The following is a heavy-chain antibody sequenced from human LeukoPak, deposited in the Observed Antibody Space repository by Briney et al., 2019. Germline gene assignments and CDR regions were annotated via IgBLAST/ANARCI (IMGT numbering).Heavy chain of an antibody. CDR1: GFTFSSYA. V-gene: IGHV3-23*01. Sequence: GGSLRLSCAASGFTFSSYAMSWVRQAPGKGLEWVSAISGSGGSTYYADSVKGRFTISRDNSKNTLYLQMNSLRAEDTAVYYCAKDLGRSIVGATQAFFDYWGQGTLVTVSS. J-gene: IGHJ4*02. CDR3: AKDLGRSIVGATQAFFDY. D-gene: IGHD1-26*01. CDR2: ISGSGGST.